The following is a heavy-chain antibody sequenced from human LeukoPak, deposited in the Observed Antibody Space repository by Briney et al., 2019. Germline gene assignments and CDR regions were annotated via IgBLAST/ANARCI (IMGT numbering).Heavy chain of an antibody. D-gene: IGHD3-10*01. CDR2: IYSSGST. V-gene: IGHV3-66*01. J-gene: IGHJ4*02. CDR1: GFIVSSNY. CDR3: ARAGPGSYSPV. Sequence: PGGSLRLSCAASGFIVSSNYMSWVRQAPGKGLEWVSVIYSSGSTYYADSVKGRFTISRDNSKNTLYLQMNSLRAEDTAVYYCARAGPGSYSPVWGQGTLVTVSS.